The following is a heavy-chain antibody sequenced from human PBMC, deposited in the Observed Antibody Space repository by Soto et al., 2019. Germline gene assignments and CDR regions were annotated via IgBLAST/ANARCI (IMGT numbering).Heavy chain of an antibody. CDR1: GGSISNNNW. V-gene: IGHV4-4*02. CDR3: ARFLPGFVGENAAFDF. CDR2: IYHSGNT. Sequence: QVQLQESGPGLVKPSGTLSLTCTVCGGSISNNNWGRWVRQTPEKGLEWIGQIYHSGNTNYDPSPKRRVSMSVAKSKNQCSMKMNSATAANTAVYYCARFLPGFVGENAAFDFWGHGTLVTVSS. J-gene: IGHJ4*01. D-gene: IGHD3-3*01.